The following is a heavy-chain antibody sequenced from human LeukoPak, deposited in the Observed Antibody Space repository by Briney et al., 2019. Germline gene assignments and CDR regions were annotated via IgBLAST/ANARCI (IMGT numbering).Heavy chain of an antibody. CDR1: GFTFSSYW. CDR2: IKQDGSEK. J-gene: IGHJ5*02. D-gene: IGHD4-23*01. CDR3: ARGSNDYGGNNWFDP. Sequence: GGSLRLSCAASGFTFSSYWMSWVRQAPGKGLEWVANIKQDGSEKYYVDSVKGRFTISRDNAKNSLYLQMNSLRAEDTAVYYCARGSNDYGGNNWFDPWGQGTLVTVSS. V-gene: IGHV3-7*01.